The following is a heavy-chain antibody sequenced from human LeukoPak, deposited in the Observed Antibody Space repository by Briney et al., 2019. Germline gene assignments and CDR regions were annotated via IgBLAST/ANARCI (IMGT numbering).Heavy chain of an antibody. Sequence: ASVKVSCKASGYAFTGHYMHWVRQAPGQGLEWMGWINPNSGGTNYAQKFQGRVTMTRDTSISTAYMELSRLRSDDTAVYYCAAAAADNYYYYYMDVWGKGTTVTVSS. D-gene: IGHD6-13*01. V-gene: IGHV1-2*02. CDR1: GYAFTGHY. J-gene: IGHJ6*03. CDR3: AAAAADNYYYYYMDV. CDR2: INPNSGGT.